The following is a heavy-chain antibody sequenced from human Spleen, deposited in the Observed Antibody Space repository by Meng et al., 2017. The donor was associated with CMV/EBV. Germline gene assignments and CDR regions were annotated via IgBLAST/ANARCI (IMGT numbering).Heavy chain of an antibody. Sequence: GGSLRLSCAASGFIFSDYVINWVRQAPGKGLEWVSGISGRGDKTFYGDSVKGRFTTSRDNAKNSMYLQMNSLRAEDTAAYYCGRDMDVWGQGTTVTVSS. J-gene: IGHJ6*02. CDR2: ISGRGDKT. CDR1: GFIFSDYV. CDR3: GRDMDV. V-gene: IGHV3-23*01.